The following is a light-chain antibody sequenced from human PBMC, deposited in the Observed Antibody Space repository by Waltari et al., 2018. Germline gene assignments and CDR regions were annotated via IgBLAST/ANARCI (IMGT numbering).Light chain of an antibody. CDR2: SAS. CDR3: LQDHNYPST. J-gene: IGKJ1*01. V-gene: IGKV1-6*01. Sequence: AVQMTQSPSSLSALVGDRVSITCRASQGIGSDLAWYQQRPGSAPTRLVFSASTLHTGVPSSFSGSVSGTDFTLTINSLQPEDFATYYCLQDHNYPSTFGQGTNVEI. CDR1: QGIGSD.